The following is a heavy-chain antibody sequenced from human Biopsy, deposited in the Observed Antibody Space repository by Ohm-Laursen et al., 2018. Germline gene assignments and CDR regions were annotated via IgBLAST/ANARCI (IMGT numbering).Heavy chain of an antibody. Sequence: GTLSLTCTVSGGSVSSGSYYWSWIRQPPGKGLEWIGYIYYSGSTNYNPSLKSRVTISVDTSRNQFSLKLSSVTAADTAVYYCAGRPWPNAFDVWGQGTMVTVSS. D-gene: IGHD5-12*01. CDR1: GGSVSSGSYY. CDR3: AGRPWPNAFDV. CDR2: IYYSGST. J-gene: IGHJ3*01. V-gene: IGHV4-61*01.